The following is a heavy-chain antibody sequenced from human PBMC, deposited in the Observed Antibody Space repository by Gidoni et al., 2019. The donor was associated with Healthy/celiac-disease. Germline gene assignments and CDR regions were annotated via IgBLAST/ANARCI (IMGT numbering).Heavy chain of an antibody. CDR3: AHRLRSGSSKDAFDI. CDR1: GFSLSTSGVG. Sequence: QITLKESGPTLVKPTQTLTLTCTFSGFSLSTSGVGVGWIRQPPGKALEWLALIYWNDDKRYSPSLKSRLTITKDTSKNQVVLTMTNMDPVDTATYYCAHRLRSGSSKDAFDIWGQGTMVTVSS. V-gene: IGHV2-5*01. J-gene: IGHJ3*02. CDR2: IYWNDDK. D-gene: IGHD1-26*01.